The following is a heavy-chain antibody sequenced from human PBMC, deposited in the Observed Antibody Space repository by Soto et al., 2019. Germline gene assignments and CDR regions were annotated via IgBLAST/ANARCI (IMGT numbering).Heavy chain of an antibody. D-gene: IGHD3-22*01. CDR2: IYYSGST. V-gene: IGHV4-31*03. Sequence: QVQLQESGPGLVKPSQTLSLTCTVSGGSISSGGYYWSWIRQHPGKGLGWIGYIYYSGSTYYNPSLKSRVTISVDTSKNQFSLKLSSVTAADTAVYYCARENYYDSRAEHTFDYWGQGTLVTVSS. CDR3: ARENYYDSRAEHTFDY. CDR1: GGSISSGGYY. J-gene: IGHJ4*02.